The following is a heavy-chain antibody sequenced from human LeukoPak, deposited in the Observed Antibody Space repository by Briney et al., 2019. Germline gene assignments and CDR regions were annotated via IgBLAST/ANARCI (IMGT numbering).Heavy chain of an antibody. CDR2: IYSGGNT. D-gene: IGHD6-6*01. CDR3: ARGKVSSSPFDY. Sequence: GGSLRLSCAASGFTVSNNYMSWVRQARGKGLEWVSLIYSGGNTYYADSVKGRFTISRDNSKNTLYLQMNSLRAEDTAVYYCARGKVSSSPFDYWGQGTLVTVSS. CDR1: GFTVSNNY. J-gene: IGHJ4*02. V-gene: IGHV3-66*01.